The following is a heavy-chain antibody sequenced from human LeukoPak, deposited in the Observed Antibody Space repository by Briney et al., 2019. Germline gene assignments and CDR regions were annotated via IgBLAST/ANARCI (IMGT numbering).Heavy chain of an antibody. CDR3: ARGLQLSPRSAFDI. V-gene: IGHV1-46*01. CDR1: GYTFTGYY. Sequence: ASVKVSCKASGYTFTGYYIHWVRQAPGQGLEWMGIINPSGGSTSYAQKFQGRVAMTRDTSTSTVYMELSSLSSDDTAVYYCARGLQLSPRSAFDIWGQGTLVTVSS. J-gene: IGHJ3*02. CDR2: INPSGGST. D-gene: IGHD6-13*01.